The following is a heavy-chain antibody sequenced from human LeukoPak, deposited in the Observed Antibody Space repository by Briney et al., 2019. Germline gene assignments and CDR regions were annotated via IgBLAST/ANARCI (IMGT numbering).Heavy chain of an antibody. CDR2: IYYSGST. CDR1: GGSISSSSYY. D-gene: IGHD3-22*01. J-gene: IGHJ4*02. Sequence: SETLSLTCTVSGGSISSSSYYWGWIRQPPGKGLEWIGSIYYSGSTYYNPSLKSRVTISVETSKNQFSLKLRSVTAADTAVYYCARVTGYMIEDYFDYWGQGTLVTVSS. CDR3: ARVTGYMIEDYFDY. V-gene: IGHV4-39*07.